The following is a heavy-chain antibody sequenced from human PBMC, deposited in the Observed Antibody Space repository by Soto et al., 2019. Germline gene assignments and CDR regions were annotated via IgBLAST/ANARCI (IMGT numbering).Heavy chain of an antibody. CDR2: IIPIFGTA. V-gene: IGHV1-69*13. CDR1: GGTFSSYA. J-gene: IGHJ4*02. Sequence: SVKVSCKASGGTFSSYAISWVRQAPGQGLEWMGGIIPIFGTANYAQKFQGRVTITADESTGTAYMELSSLRSEDTAVYYCARSPHVVAGSYYFDYWGQGTLVTVSS. D-gene: IGHD6-19*01. CDR3: ARSPHVVAGSYYFDY.